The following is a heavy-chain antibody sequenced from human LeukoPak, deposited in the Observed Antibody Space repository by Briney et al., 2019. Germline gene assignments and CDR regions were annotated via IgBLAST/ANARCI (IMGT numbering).Heavy chain of an antibody. J-gene: IGHJ4*02. V-gene: IGHV3-23*01. Sequence: WGTLTLSCAASGFTFSYYARRRVRPGPGKGLEWGSTLSGGGGSTYYADHGRGRFTISRHNAKNTLYLQVSRLRAEDTAVYYCATPLDYYDSSGHHQGGDWGQGTLVTVSS. D-gene: IGHD3-22*01. CDR3: ATPLDYYDSSGHHQGGD. CDR1: GFTFSYYA. CDR2: LSGGGGST.